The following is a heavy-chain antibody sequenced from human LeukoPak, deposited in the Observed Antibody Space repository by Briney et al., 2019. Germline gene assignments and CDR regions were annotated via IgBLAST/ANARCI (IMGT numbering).Heavy chain of an antibody. CDR1: GFTFSTYS. CDR2: ISSNSRTI. D-gene: IGHD3-10*02. Sequence: GGPLRLSCAASGFTFSTYSMNWVRQAPGKGLEWVSFISSNSRTIDYADSVKGRFTISRDNAKNSLYLQMNSLRDEDTAVYYCARLVYGELSSYDYWGQGTLVTVSS. CDR3: ARLVYGELSSYDY. V-gene: IGHV3-48*02. J-gene: IGHJ4*02.